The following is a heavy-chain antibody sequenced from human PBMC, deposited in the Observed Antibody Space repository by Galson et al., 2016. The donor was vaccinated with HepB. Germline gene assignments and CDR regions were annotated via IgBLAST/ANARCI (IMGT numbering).Heavy chain of an antibody. CDR1: GFTFSSYA. CDR2: ISGGGDAR. V-gene: IGHV3-23*01. Sequence: SLRLSCAASGFTFSSYAMSWVRQAPGRGLEWVSAISGGGDARYYADSVKGRFTISRDNSKNTLYLQMNSLRAEDTAVFYCARLRTVTPAEDFQHWGQGTLVTVSS. CDR3: ARLRTVTPAEDFQH. J-gene: IGHJ1*01. D-gene: IGHD4-17*01.